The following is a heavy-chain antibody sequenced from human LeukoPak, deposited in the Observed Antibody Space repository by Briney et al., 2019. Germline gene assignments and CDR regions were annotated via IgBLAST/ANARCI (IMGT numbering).Heavy chain of an antibody. V-gene: IGHV4-30-4*01. Sequence: PPQTLSLTCTVSGGSISSGDYYWSWIRQPPGKGLEWIGYIYYSGSTYYNPSLKSRVTISVDTSKNQFSLKLSSVTAADTAVYYCARDSPGYYYGMDVWGQGTTVTVSS. CDR2: IYYSGST. J-gene: IGHJ6*02. CDR3: ARDSPGYYYGMDV. CDR1: GGSISSGDYY.